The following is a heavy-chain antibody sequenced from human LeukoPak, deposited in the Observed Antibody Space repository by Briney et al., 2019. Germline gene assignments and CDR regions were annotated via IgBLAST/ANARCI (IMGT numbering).Heavy chain of an antibody. CDR2: IFYSGST. Sequence: SETLSLTCNISGGSISRYYWSWIRQPPGKGLEWIGYIFYSGSTNCNPSLKSRVTISVDTSKNQFSLKLSSVTAADTAVYYRARELNCSGGSCPFDYWGQGTLVTVSS. CDR1: GGSISRYY. J-gene: IGHJ4*02. V-gene: IGHV4-59*01. D-gene: IGHD2-15*01. CDR3: ARELNCSGGSCPFDY.